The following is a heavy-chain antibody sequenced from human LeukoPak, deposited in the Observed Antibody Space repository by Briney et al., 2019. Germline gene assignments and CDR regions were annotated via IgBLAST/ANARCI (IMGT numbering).Heavy chain of an antibody. CDR2: MNPNTGNT. Sequence: GASVEVSCKASGYTFIGYDINWVRQATGQGLEWMGWMNPNTGNTGYAQKFRGRVTMTRNTSISTASMELSSLTSEDTALYYCARGAPGSYCSGGSCPYFGYWGQGTLVSVSS. D-gene: IGHD2-15*01. CDR3: ARGAPGSYCSGGSCPYFGY. V-gene: IGHV1-8*01. J-gene: IGHJ4*02. CDR1: GYTFIGYD.